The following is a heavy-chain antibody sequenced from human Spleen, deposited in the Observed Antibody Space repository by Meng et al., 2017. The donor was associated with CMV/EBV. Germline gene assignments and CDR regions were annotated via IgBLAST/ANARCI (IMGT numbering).Heavy chain of an antibody. CDR1: GFMFSTYT. CDR2: ISSRSSYI. CDR3: ARDRRIPSSGYYDY. V-gene: IGHV3-21*04. Sequence: GESLKISCAASGFMFSTYTMNWVRQAPGKGLEWVASISSRSSYIHYADSVKGRFNISRDNAKNSLYLQMNSLRAEDTAVYYCARDRRIPSSGYYDYWGQGTLVTVSS. J-gene: IGHJ4*02. D-gene: IGHD3-22*01.